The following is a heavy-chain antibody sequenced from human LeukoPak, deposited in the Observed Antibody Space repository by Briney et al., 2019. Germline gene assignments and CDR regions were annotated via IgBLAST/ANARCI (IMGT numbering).Heavy chain of an antibody. CDR1: GYTFTGYH. CDR3: ARDQGSLTRSWYTGY. D-gene: IGHD6-13*01. V-gene: IGHV1-2*06. J-gene: IGHJ4*02. CDR2: INPYSGDT. Sequence: AASVKVSCKASGYTFTGYHIHWVRQAPGQGLEWMGRINPYSGDTNFAQKFQGRVTMTRDTSITTAYMDLSSLTPDDTAVYFCARDQGSLTRSWYTGYWGQGTHVTVSS.